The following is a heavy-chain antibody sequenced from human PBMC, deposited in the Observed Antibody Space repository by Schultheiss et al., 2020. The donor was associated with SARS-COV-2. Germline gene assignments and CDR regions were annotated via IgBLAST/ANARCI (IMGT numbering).Heavy chain of an antibody. J-gene: IGHJ4*02. Sequence: GESLKISCAASGFTFSSYAFHWVRQAPGKGLEWVSFISHDGNSKLYADSVKGRFTISRDNSKNTLYLQMNSLRAEDTAVYYCAKNWYDYVWGPAQYWGQGTLVTVSS. D-gene: IGHD3-16*01. CDR2: ISHDGNSK. CDR1: GFTFSSYA. V-gene: IGHV3-30-3*02. CDR3: AKNWYDYVWGPAQY.